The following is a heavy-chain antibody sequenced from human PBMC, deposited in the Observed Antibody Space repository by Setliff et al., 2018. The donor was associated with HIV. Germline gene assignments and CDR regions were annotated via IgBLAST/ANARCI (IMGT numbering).Heavy chain of an antibody. V-gene: IGHV4-38-2*01. CDR2: IYHSGST. CDR3: ARTPEDYDQYFFDR. D-gene: IGHD3-22*01. Sequence: PSETLSLTCAVSGFSISSGYYWGWIRQPPGKGLEWIGTIYHSGSTYYSPSLMSRVTISVDTSKNQFSLKLSSVTAADTAVYYCARTPEDYDQYFFDRWGQGTLVTVSS. J-gene: IGHJ4*02. CDR1: GFSISSGYY.